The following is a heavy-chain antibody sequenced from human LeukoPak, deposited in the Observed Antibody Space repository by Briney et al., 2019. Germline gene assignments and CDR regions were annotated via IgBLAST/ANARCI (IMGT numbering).Heavy chain of an antibody. J-gene: IGHJ5*02. Sequence: GGSLRLPCAASGVIFSSYAMSWVRQAPGKGLEWVSVISGSGGTTNYADSVKGRFTISRDNSENTLHLQMNSLRAEDTAVHYCAKKVQGATGWFDPWGQGTLVTVSS. CDR3: AKKVQGATGWFDP. D-gene: IGHD3-16*01. V-gene: IGHV3-23*01. CDR1: GVIFSSYA. CDR2: ISGSGGTT.